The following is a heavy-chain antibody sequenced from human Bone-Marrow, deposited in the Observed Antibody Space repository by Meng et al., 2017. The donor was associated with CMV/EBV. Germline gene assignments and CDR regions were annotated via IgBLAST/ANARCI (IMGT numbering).Heavy chain of an antibody. J-gene: IGHJ4*02. D-gene: IGHD3-3*01. V-gene: IGHV3-23*01. CDR1: GFTFSSYA. Sequence: GESLKISCAASGFTFSSYAMSWVRQAPGKGLEWVSAISGSGGSTYYADSVKGRFTISRDNSKNTLYLQMNSLRAEDTAVYYCAKGRTYYEFWSGDPIDYWGQGTLVTVSS. CDR2: ISGSGGST. CDR3: AKGRTYYEFWSGDPIDY.